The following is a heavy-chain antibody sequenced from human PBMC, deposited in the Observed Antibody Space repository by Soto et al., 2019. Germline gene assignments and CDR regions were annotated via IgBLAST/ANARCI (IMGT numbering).Heavy chain of an antibody. CDR1: GGSISSYY. CDR3: AGDKVVKRGDYYYYGMDV. D-gene: IGHD1-1*01. V-gene: IGHV4-59*01. CDR2: IYYSGST. J-gene: IGHJ6*02. Sequence: QVQLQESGPGLVKPSETLSLTCTVSGGSISSYYWSWIRQPPGKGLEWIGYIYYSGSTNYNPSLKSRVSRSVDTSKNHFSLKLSSVTAADTAVYCWAGDKVVKRGDYYYYGMDVWGQGTTVTVSS.